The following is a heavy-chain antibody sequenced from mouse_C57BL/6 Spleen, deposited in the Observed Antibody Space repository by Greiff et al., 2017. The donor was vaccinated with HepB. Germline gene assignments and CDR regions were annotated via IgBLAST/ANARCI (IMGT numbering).Heavy chain of an antibody. CDR3: ARVRDYYAMDY. J-gene: IGHJ4*01. V-gene: IGHV5-16*01. CDR1: GFTFSDYY. Sequence: EVKLMDSEGGLVQPGSSLKLSCTASGFTFSDYYMAWVRQVPEKGLEWVANINYDGSSTYYLDSLKSRFIISRDNAKNILYLQRSSLKSEDTATYYCARVRDYYAMDYWGQGTSVTVSS. CDR2: INYDGSST.